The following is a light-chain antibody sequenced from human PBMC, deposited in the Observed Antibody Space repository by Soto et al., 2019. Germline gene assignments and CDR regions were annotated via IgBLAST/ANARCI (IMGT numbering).Light chain of an antibody. J-gene: IGKJ1*01. CDR2: GAS. Sequence: EIVLTQSPGTLSLSPGERATLSCRASQSVSSSYLAWYQQKPGQAPRLLIYGASSRGTAIPDRFSGSGSGTDFTLTISRLEPEDFAVYYCQQYGSSRTFGQGTKVEIK. V-gene: IGKV3-20*01. CDR1: QSVSSSY. CDR3: QQYGSSRT.